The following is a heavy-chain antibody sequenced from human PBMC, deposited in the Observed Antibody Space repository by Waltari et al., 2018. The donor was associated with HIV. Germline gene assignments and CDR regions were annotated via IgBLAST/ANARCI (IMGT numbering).Heavy chain of an antibody. CDR1: GFTFNNGW. J-gene: IGHJ3*01. CDR3: TTGFGGYDDGFDF. D-gene: IGHD5-12*01. V-gene: IGHV3-15*01. Sequence: EVQLAESGGGLVKPGESLRLSCAASGFTFNNGWMRWFRQAPGKGLEWLGLINYGGTAEYAAPVRGRFTISRDDSKNTLYLQRNSLKLEDTAFYYCTTGFGGYDDGFDFWGQGTMVTVSS. CDR2: INYGGTA.